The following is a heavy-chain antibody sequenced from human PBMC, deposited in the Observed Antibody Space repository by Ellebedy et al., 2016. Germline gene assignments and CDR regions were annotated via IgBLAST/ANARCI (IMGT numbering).Heavy chain of an antibody. J-gene: IGHJ4*02. CDR3: STTIVAGTNY. CDR1: GFPFGNYR. D-gene: IGHD6-19*01. CDR2: IDYDGSNT. Sequence: GESLKISXAVSGFPFGNYRMHWVRQTPGKGLEWVSRIDYDGSNTVYPDSVRGRFTVSRDNARNTLYLQMSSLRAEDTAVYYCSTTIVAGTNYWGQGTLVTVSS. V-gene: IGHV3-74*01.